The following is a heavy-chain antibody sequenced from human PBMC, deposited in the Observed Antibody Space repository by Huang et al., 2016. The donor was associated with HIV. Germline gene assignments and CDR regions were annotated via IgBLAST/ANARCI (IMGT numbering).Heavy chain of an antibody. CDR3: ARYRLTGTFLDS. CDR2: INTKTGKP. D-gene: IGHD3-9*01. V-gene: IGHV7-4-1*02. CDR1: GYTFTTYS. J-gene: IGHJ4*02. Sequence: QVQLVQSGSELRKPGASVKVSCKASGYTFTTYSWIWVRHAPGQGLEWMGWINTKTGKPTYAQGFTGRFVFSLDTTVNTAYLQISSLKTDDTAKYFCARYRLTGTFLDSWGQGTQVTVSS.